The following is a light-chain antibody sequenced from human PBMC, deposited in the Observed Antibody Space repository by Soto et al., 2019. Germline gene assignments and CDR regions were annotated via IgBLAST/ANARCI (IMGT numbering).Light chain of an antibody. CDR2: DTA. V-gene: IGLV7-46*01. CDR3: LLSHRGDSV. J-gene: IGLJ1*01. CDR1: TGTVSTGHY. Sequence: QAVVTQEPSLTVSPGGTVTLTCGSSTGTVSTGHYTYWFQQKPGQAPRPLIYDTANKFSWTPVRFSGSLLGGKAALTLSGAQPEDEADYYCLLSHRGDSVFGPGTKVTVL.